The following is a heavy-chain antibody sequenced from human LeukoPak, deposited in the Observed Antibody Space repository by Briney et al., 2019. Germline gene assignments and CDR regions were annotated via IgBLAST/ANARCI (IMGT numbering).Heavy chain of an antibody. J-gene: IGHJ4*02. D-gene: IGHD3-10*01. V-gene: IGHV4-59*10. CDR1: GGSFSGYY. CDR3: ARGTYYYGSGTPLGS. CDR2: IYTSGST. Sequence: SETLSLTCAVYGGSFSGYYWSWIRQPAGKGLEWIGRIYTSGSTNYNPSLKSRVTISVDTSKNQFSLKLSSVTAADTAVYYCARGTYYYGSGTPLGSWGQGTLVTVSS.